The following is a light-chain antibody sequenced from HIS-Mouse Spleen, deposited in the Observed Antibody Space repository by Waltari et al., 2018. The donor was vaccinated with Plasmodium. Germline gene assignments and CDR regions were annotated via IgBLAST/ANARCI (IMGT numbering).Light chain of an antibody. V-gene: IGKV3-15*01. CDR3: QQYNNWSFT. CDR2: GAS. CDR1: QSVSSN. Sequence: TQSPATLSVSPGERATLSCRASQSVSSNLAWYQQKPGQAPRLLIYGASTRATGIPARFSGSGSGTEFTLTISSPQSEDFAVYYCQQYNNWSFTFGPGTKVDIK. J-gene: IGKJ3*01.